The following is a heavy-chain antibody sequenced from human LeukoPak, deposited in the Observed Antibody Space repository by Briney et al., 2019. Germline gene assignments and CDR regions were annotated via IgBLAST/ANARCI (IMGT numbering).Heavy chain of an antibody. CDR3: VKEDSSNWYGNWFDP. Sequence: PGGSLRLSCSASGFTFSSYAMHWVRQAPGKGLEYVSAISRNGGSTYYADSVKGRFTISRDNYKNTLYLQMSSLRAEDTAVYYCVKEDSSNWYGNWFDPWGQGTLVTVSS. D-gene: IGHD6-13*01. J-gene: IGHJ5*02. CDR2: ISRNGGST. CDR1: GFTFSSYA. V-gene: IGHV3-64D*06.